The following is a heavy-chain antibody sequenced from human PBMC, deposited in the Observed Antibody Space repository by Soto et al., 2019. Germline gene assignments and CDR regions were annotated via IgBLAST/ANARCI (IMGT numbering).Heavy chain of an antibody. Sequence: GGSLRLSCAASGFTFSSYGMHWVRQAPGKGLEWVAVISYDGSNKYYADSVKGRFTISRDNSKNTLYLQMNSLRAEDTAVYYCAKDHSAYYGSGSYYASVWYFDYWGQGTLVTVSS. D-gene: IGHD3-10*01. J-gene: IGHJ4*02. CDR2: ISYDGSNK. V-gene: IGHV3-30*18. CDR1: GFTFSSYG. CDR3: AKDHSAYYGSGSYYASVWYFDY.